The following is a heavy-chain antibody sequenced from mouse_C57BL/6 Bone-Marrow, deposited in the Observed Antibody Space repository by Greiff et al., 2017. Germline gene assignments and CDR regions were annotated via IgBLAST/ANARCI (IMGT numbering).Heavy chain of an antibody. Sequence: QVQLQQSGPKLVKPGASVKISCKASGYAFSSSWMNWVKQRPGKGLEWIGRIYPGDGDTNYNGKFKGKATLTADKSSSTAYMQLSSLTSEDSAVYFCARRGDGSSYDWFAYWGQGTLVTVSA. J-gene: IGHJ3*01. CDR3: ARRGDGSSYDWFAY. CDR1: GYAFSSSW. CDR2: IYPGDGDT. D-gene: IGHD1-1*01. V-gene: IGHV1-82*01.